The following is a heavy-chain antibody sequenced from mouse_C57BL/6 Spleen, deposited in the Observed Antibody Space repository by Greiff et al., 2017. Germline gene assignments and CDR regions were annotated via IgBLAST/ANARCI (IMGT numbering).Heavy chain of an antibody. D-gene: IGHD2-4*01. CDR2: ISSGSSTI. CDR3: ARSFYDYLGVGYYFDY. CDR1: GFTFSDYG. V-gene: IGHV5-17*01. J-gene: IGHJ2*01. Sequence: VQLQQSGGGLVKPGGSLKLSCAASGFTFSDYGMHWVRQAPEKGLEWVAYISSGSSTIYYADTVKGRFTISRDNAKNTLFLQMTSLRSEDTAMYYCARSFYDYLGVGYYFDYWGQGTTLTVSS.